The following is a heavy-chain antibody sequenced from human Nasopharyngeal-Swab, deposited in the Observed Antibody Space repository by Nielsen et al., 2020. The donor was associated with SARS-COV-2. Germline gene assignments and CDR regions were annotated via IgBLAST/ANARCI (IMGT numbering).Heavy chain of an antibody. Sequence: VCQAPGKGLEWVAVISYDGSNKYYADSVKGRFTISRDNSKNTLYLQMNSLRAEDTAVYYCAKDLGGNYGDYPPYFDLWGRGTLVTVSS. D-gene: IGHD4-17*01. V-gene: IGHV3-30*18. CDR3: AKDLGGNYGDYPPYFDL. J-gene: IGHJ2*01. CDR2: ISYDGSNK.